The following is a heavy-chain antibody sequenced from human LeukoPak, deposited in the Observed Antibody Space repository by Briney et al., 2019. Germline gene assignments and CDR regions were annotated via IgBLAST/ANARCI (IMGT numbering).Heavy chain of an antibody. V-gene: IGHV3-23*01. Sequence: PWGSLRLSCAASGFTFSSYAMSWVRQAPGKGLEWVSAISGSGGSTFYADSVKGRFTISRDNSKNTLYMQMNSLRAEDTAVYYCAKVPSGYYYGSASRFGRFDPWGQGTLVTVSS. CDR3: AKVPSGYYYGSASRFGRFDP. CDR1: GFTFSSYA. J-gene: IGHJ5*02. CDR2: ISGSGGST. D-gene: IGHD3-10*01.